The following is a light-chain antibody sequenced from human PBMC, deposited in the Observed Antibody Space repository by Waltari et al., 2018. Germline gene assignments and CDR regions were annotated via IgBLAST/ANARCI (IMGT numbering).Light chain of an antibody. CDR3: CSYVGSGTWV. Sequence: QSALTQPASVSGSPGQSITISCTGTSSDVGSYNFVFGFQQNPGKAPKFLVYELSKRPDGVSKRLSASQSGNTAYLTISGLQAEDEADYYCCSYVGSGTWVFGGGTRLTVL. J-gene: IGLJ3*02. CDR1: SSDVGSYNF. V-gene: IGLV2-23*02. CDR2: ELS.